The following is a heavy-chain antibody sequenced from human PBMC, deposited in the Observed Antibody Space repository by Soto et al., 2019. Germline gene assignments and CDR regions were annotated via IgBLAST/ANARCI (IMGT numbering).Heavy chain of an antibody. V-gene: IGHV5-51*01. J-gene: IGHJ6*02. CDR3: ARHVGGDRYGPHGMAV. CDR2: ICPGGSET. Sequence: GESLKISCKPSGYTFTNYWIACLRQMPGKGLEWMGIICPGGSETRYSPSFQGQVSIPADKSITTAYLQWSSLKAPDTAMYFCARHVGGDRYGPHGMAVPGQGTTLTVSS. CDR1: GYTFTNYW. D-gene: IGHD4-17*01.